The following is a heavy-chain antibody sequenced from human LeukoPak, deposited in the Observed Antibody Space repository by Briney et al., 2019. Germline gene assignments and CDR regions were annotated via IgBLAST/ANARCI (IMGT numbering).Heavy chain of an antibody. CDR2: INPNSGGT. Sequence: ASVKVPCKASGYTFTGYYMHWVRQAPGQGLEWMGWINPNSGGTNYAQKFQGWVTMTRDTSISTAYMELSRLRSDDTAVYYCARGVYGSRPRYFDYWGQGTLVTVSS. CDR1: GYTFTGYY. D-gene: IGHD3-10*01. CDR3: ARGVYGSRPRYFDY. V-gene: IGHV1-2*04. J-gene: IGHJ4*02.